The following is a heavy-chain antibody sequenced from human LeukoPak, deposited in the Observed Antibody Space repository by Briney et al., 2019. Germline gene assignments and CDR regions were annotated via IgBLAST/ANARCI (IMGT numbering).Heavy chain of an antibody. CDR3: ARDISSGSYYPDAFDI. V-gene: IGHV1-69*04. CDR2: IIPILGIA. D-gene: IGHD3-10*01. J-gene: IGHJ3*02. Sequence: SVKVSCKATGGTFSSYAISWVRQAPGQGLEWMGRIIPILGIANYAQKFQGRVTITADKSTSTAYMELSSLRSEDTAVYYCARDISSGSYYPDAFDIWGQGTMVTVSS. CDR1: GGTFSSYA.